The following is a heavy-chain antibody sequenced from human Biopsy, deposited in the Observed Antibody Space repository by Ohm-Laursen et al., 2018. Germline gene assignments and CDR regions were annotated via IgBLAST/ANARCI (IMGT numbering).Heavy chain of an antibody. V-gene: IGHV4-59*08. J-gene: IGHJ4*02. D-gene: IGHD1-26*01. CDR3: ARLTRRGNIIFFDY. CDR1: GGSLSSYS. CDR2: KFYRGTT. Sequence: GTLSLTCTVSGGSLSSYSWSWIRQPPGKTLEWIAYKFYRGTTTYNPSLKGRVIVSVDPPKSQISLKLTSVTASDTAVYYCARLTRRGNIIFFDYWGQGTLVAVSS.